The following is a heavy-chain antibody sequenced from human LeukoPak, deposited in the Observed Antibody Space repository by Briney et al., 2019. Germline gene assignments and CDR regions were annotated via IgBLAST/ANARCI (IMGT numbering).Heavy chain of an antibody. V-gene: IGHV1-18*01. CDR1: GYRLTSYG. J-gene: IGHJ4*02. CDR2: ISAYNGNT. D-gene: IGHD5-18*01. CDR3: AKLLSGYSYGYFDY. Sequence: ASVKVSCKPSGYRLTSYGIIWVRQAPGQGLEWMGWISAYNGNTNYAQKVQGRVTMTTDTSTSTVYMELRSLRSDDTAVYYCAKLLSGYSYGYFDYWGQGTLVTVSS.